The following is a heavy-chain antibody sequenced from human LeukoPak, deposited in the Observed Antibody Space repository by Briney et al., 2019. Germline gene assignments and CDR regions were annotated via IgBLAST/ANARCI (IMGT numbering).Heavy chain of an antibody. J-gene: IGHJ5*02. D-gene: IGHD1-26*01. CDR1: GGSISSSSYY. V-gene: IGHV4-39*07. CDR3: ARAGVGATTLLNWFDP. CDR2: IYYSGST. Sequence: SETLSLTCTVSGGSISSSSYYWGWIRQPPGKGLEWIGSIYYSGSTYYNPSLKSRVTISVDTSKNQFSLKLSSVTAADTAVYYCARAGVGATTLLNWFDPWGQGTLVTVSS.